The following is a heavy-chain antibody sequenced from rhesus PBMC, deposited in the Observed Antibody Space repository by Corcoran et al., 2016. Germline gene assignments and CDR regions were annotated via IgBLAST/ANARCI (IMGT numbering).Heavy chain of an antibody. D-gene: IGHD2-21*01. CDR2: INPRNGNT. J-gene: IGHJ6*01. V-gene: IGHV1-200*01. CDR1: GYSFTSCY. Sequence: QVQLVQSGAELQKPGTSVKLSCKASGYSFTSCYINWVSQAPGQVLEWLGWINPRNGNTGYAQQFQGRVTMTRDTSTSTAYMELNSLRSEDTAVYYCARDPANTGHGLDSRGQGVVVTVSS. CDR3: ARDPANTGHGLDS.